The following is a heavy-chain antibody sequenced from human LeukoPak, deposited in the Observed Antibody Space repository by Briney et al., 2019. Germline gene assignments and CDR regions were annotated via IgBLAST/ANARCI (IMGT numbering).Heavy chain of an antibody. CDR3: AGRGRDGYNYVIDY. CDR2: INHSGST. V-gene: IGHV4-34*01. J-gene: IGHJ4*02. CDR1: GGSFSGYY. Sequence: SETLSLTCAVYGGSFSGYYWSWIRQPPGKGLEWIGEINHSGSTNYNPSLKSRVTISVDTSKNQFSLKLSSVTAAGTAVYYCAGRGRDGYNYVIDYWGQGTLVTVSS. D-gene: IGHD5-24*01.